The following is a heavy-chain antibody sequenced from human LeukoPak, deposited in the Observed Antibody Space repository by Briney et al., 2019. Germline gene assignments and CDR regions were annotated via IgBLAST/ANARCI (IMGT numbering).Heavy chain of an antibody. CDR3: ARPLTTVTPGQWDY. D-gene: IGHD4-11*01. J-gene: IGHJ4*02. Sequence: PSENLSLTCTVSGGSISSSSYYWGWIRQPPGKGLEWIGSIYYSGSTYYNPSLKSRVTISVDTSKNQFSLKLSSVTAADTAVYYCARPLTTVTPGQWDYWGQGTLVTVSS. V-gene: IGHV4-39*01. CDR2: IYYSGST. CDR1: GGSISSSSYY.